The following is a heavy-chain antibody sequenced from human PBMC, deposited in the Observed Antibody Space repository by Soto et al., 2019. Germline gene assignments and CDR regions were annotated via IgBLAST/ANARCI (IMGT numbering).Heavy chain of an antibody. CDR3: ARDVYDSSGYYSDY. Sequence: PSETLSLTCTVSGGSISSGDYYWSWIRQPPGKGLEWIGYIYYSGSTYYNPSLKSRVTISVDTSKNQFSLKLSSVTAADTAVYYCARDVYDSSGYYSDYWGQGTLVTVSS. V-gene: IGHV4-30-4*01. CDR1: GGSISSGDYY. D-gene: IGHD3-22*01. CDR2: IYYSGST. J-gene: IGHJ4*02.